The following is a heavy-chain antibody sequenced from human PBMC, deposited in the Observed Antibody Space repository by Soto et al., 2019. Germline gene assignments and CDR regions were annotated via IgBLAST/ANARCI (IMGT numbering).Heavy chain of an antibody. D-gene: IGHD2-2*01. CDR1: GGTFSSYA. Sequence: QVQLVQSGAEVKKPGSSVKVSCKASGGTFSSYAISWVRQAPGQGLEWMGGIIPIFDTANYAQKVQGRVTINAEDSTSTAERELGSTRADDSAVYYCARHDCISSSCYYYYYYGMDVWGQGTTVTVSS. CDR3: ARHDCISSSCYYYYYYGMDV. V-gene: IGHV1-69*12. CDR2: IIPIFDTA. J-gene: IGHJ6*02.